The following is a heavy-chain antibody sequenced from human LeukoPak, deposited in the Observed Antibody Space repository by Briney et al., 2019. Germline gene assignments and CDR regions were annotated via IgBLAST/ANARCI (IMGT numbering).Heavy chain of an antibody. Sequence: GASVKVSCKASGYTFTSYDINWVRQATGQGLEWMGWMNPNSGNTGYAQKFQGRVTITRNTSISTAYMELSSLRSEDTAVYYCARGTSTAGTERNYYYYCMDVWGKGTTVTVSS. CDR3: ARGTSTAGTERNYYYYCMDV. V-gene: IGHV1-8*03. D-gene: IGHD6-13*01. CDR1: GYTFTSYD. J-gene: IGHJ6*03. CDR2: MNPNSGNT.